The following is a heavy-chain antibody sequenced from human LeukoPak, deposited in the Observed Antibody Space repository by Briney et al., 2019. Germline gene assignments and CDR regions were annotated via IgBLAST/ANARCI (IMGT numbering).Heavy chain of an antibody. J-gene: IGHJ5*02. Sequence: PSETLSLTCTVSTGSISNSSYYWGWFRQPPGKGLEWIGSIYYSGDTYSTPSLKSRVTISVDTSKNQFSLKLSSVTAADTAVYYCARCRGLYSRGGWFDPWGQGTLVTVSS. CDR3: ARCRGLYSRGGWFDP. CDR2: IYYSGDT. V-gene: IGHV4-39*07. CDR1: TGSISNSSYY. D-gene: IGHD6-13*01.